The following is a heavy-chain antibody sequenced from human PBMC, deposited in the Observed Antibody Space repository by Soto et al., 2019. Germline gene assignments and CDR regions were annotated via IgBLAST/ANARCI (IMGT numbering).Heavy chain of an antibody. CDR1: GFTFSSYA. J-gene: IGHJ4*02. V-gene: IGHV3-23*01. CDR2: ISGSGGST. CDR3: AKRNDFWSGYYTLDY. D-gene: IGHD3-3*01. Sequence: LRLSCAASGFTFSSYAMSWVRQAPGKGLEWVSAISGSGGSTYYADSVKGRFTISRDNSKNTLYLQMNSLRAEDTAVYYCAKRNDFWSGYYTLDYWGQGTLVTVSS.